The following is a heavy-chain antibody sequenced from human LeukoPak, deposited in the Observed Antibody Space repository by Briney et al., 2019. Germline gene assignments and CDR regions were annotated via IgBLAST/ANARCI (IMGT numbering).Heavy chain of an antibody. J-gene: IGHJ4*02. V-gene: IGHV3-48*02. CDR3: ARERSWYFDY. Sequence: GGSLRLSCAASGFTSSSYSMNWVRQAPGKGLEWVSYISSSSNTLYYADSVKGRFTISRDNAKSSLYLQVNSLRDEDTAVYYCARERSWYFDYWGQGTLVTVSS. D-gene: IGHD1-26*01. CDR2: ISSSSNTL. CDR1: GFTSSSYS.